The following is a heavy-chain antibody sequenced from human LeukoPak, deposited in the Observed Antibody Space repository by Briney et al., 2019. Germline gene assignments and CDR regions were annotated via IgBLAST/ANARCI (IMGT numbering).Heavy chain of an antibody. CDR3: ARSPYDYVWGSYRFDKNWFDP. CDR2: IYSGGST. D-gene: IGHD3-16*02. CDR1: GFTVSSNY. V-gene: IGHV3-66*01. Sequence: GGSLRLSCAASGFTVSSNYMSWVRQAPGKGLEWVSVIYSGGSTYYADSVKGRFTISRDNSKNTLYLQMNSLRAEDTAVYYCARSPYDYVWGSYRFDKNWFDPWGQGTLVTVSS. J-gene: IGHJ5*02.